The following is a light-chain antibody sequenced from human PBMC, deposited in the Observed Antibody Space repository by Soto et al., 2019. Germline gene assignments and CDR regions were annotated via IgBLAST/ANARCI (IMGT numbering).Light chain of an antibody. CDR3: QESNSSPKST. Sequence: DIQMTQSPSSLSASVGDSVTITCRASQSISRYLNWYQLKPGKAPKLLIYAASGLQSGVPSSFIGSGSGTDFNLPIRSLPPEDYANYYCQESNSSPKSTFGQGTKLEIK. V-gene: IGKV1-39*01. J-gene: IGKJ2*01. CDR1: QSISRY. CDR2: AAS.